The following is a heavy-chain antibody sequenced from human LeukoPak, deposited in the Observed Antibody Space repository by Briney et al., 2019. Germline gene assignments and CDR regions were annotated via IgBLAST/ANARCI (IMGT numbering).Heavy chain of an antibody. V-gene: IGHV1-18*01. Sequence: ASVKVSCKASGYTFTSYGISWVRQAPGQGLEWMGWISAYNGNTNYAQKLQGRVTMTTDTSTSTAYMELRSLRSDDTAVYYCARYLSFFPGSLEWLPHTTEYYYYYMDVWGKGTTVTVSS. CDR1: GYTFTSYG. J-gene: IGHJ6*03. D-gene: IGHD3-3*01. CDR3: ARYLSFFPGSLEWLPHTTEYYYYYMDV. CDR2: ISAYNGNT.